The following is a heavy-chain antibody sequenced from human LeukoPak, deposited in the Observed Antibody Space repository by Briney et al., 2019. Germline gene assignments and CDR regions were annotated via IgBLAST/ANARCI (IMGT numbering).Heavy chain of an antibody. J-gene: IGHJ4*02. Sequence: PGGSLRLSCTASGFTFSSFWMSWVRQAPGKGLEWVANIKDDGSDKHYVDSVRGRFTISRDNAKNSLYLQMNSLRAEDTAVNYCAKEWGILVETNIDRFDYWGQGTLVTVSS. CDR3: AKEWGILVETNIDRFDY. CDR2: IKDDGSDK. CDR1: GFTFSSFW. V-gene: IGHV3-7*01. D-gene: IGHD2-15*01.